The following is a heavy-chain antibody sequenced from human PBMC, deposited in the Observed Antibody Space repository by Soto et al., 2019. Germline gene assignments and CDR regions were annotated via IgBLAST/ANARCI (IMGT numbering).Heavy chain of an antibody. Sequence: SETLSLTCSVSGYSISSGYYWGWVRQAPGKGLEWLGSVYHNGIMFHNPSFQSRVTISVDTSKNQFSLNLRSVTAADTAVYYCAAKSVTLRRAATGFDLWGQGTMVTVSS. CDR1: GYSISSGYY. D-gene: IGHD6-25*01. J-gene: IGHJ3*01. V-gene: IGHV4-38-2*02. CDR2: VYHNGIM. CDR3: AAKSVTLRRAATGFDL.